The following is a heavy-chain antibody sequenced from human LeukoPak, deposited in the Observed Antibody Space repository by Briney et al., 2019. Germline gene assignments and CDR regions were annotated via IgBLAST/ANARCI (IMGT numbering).Heavy chain of an antibody. CDR2: MNPNSGNT. J-gene: IGHJ5*02. CDR1: GYTFTSYD. D-gene: IGHD2-15*01. V-gene: IGHV1-8*01. CDR3: ARGLAKDIVVVVAAFWFDP. Sequence: ASVKVSCKASGYTFTSYDINWVRQATGQGLEWMGWMNPNSGNTGYAQKFQGRVTMTRNTSISTAYTELSSLRSEDTAVYYCARGLAKDIVVVVAAFWFDPWGQGTLVTVSS.